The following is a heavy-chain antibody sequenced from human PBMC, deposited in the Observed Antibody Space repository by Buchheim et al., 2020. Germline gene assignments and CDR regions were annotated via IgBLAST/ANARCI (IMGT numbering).Heavy chain of an antibody. D-gene: IGHD3-10*01. CDR3: AKDGIGYFYGSGNFFDH. CDR2: ISHGGDGK. V-gene: IGHV3-30*18. J-gene: IGHJ4*02. Sequence: QVQLVESGGGVVQPGKSLRLSCTGSGFVFSGSGMHWVRQAPGRGLEWVAGISHGGDGKYYADSGKGRFTISRDNFKNTLHLEMSSLTTEDTATYFCAKDGIGYFYGSGNFFDHWGQGTL. CDR1: GFVFSGSG.